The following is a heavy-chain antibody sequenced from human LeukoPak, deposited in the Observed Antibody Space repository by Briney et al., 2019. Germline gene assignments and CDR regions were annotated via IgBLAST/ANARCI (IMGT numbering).Heavy chain of an antibody. V-gene: IGHV3-23*01. CDR3: AKDWSDIAVVPAAIPWFDP. CDR2: ISGSGGST. Sequence: GGSLRLSCAASGFTFSGYAMSWVRQAPGKGLEWISAISGSGGSTYYADSVKGRFTISRDNSKNTLYLQMNSLRAEDTAVYYCAKDWSDIAVVPAAIPWFDPWGQGTLVTVSS. CDR1: GFTFSGYA. D-gene: IGHD2-2*02. J-gene: IGHJ5*02.